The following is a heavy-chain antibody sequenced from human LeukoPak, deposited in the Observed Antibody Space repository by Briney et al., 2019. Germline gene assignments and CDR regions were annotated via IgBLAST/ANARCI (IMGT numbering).Heavy chain of an antibody. CDR1: GFTFSNYW. CDR2: IKPDGSEL. D-gene: IGHD5/OR15-5a*01. Sequence: GGSLRLSCAASGFTFSNYWMGWVRQLPGKGLELVANIKPDGSELYYVDSVKGRFTISRDNAKKSLDLQMNSLRVEDTAIYYCARDKVSGPTLLDYWGQGILVTVSS. CDR3: ARDKVSGPTLLDY. J-gene: IGHJ4*02. V-gene: IGHV3-7*01.